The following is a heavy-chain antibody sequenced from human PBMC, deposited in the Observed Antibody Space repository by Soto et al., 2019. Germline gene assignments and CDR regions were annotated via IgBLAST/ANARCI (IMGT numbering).Heavy chain of an antibody. J-gene: IGHJ4*02. V-gene: IGHV1-18*01. Sequence: ASVKVSCKASGGTFSSYTISWVRQAPGQGLEWMGWISAYNGNTNYAQKLQGRVTMTTDTSTSTAYMELRSLRSDDTAVYYCARDKRFEWMVFDYLGQGTLVTVS. CDR3: ARDKRFEWMVFDY. CDR1: GGTFSSYT. D-gene: IGHD6-19*01. CDR2: ISAYNGNT.